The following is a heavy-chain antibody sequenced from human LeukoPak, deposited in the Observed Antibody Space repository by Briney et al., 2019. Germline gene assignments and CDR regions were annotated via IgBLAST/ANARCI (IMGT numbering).Heavy chain of an antibody. CDR1: GFTFSSYG. CDR3: ARGHYYDSSGYFDY. J-gene: IGHJ4*02. D-gene: IGHD3-22*01. Sequence: GGSLRLSCAASGFTFSSYGMHWVRQAPGKGLEWVAVIWYDGSNKYYADSVKGRFTISRDNSKNTLYLQMNSLRAEDTAVYYCARGHYYDSSGYFDYWGREPWSPSPQ. V-gene: IGHV3-33*01. CDR2: IWYDGSNK.